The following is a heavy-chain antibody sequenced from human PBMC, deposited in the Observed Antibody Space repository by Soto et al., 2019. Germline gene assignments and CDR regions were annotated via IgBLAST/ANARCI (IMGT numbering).Heavy chain of an antibody. CDR1: GYSFTSYD. CDR3: ARATLASERNFDF. CDR2: MHPSNGNT. J-gene: IGHJ4*02. V-gene: IGHV1-8*01. Sequence: QVQLVQSGAEVKKPGASVEVSCKASGYSFTSYDIYWVRQDTGLGLEWMGWMHPSNGNTGYAQKFQGRVTMTRNTSITTAYMELSSLRSEDTAVYYCARATLASERNFDFWGQGTLVTVSS. D-gene: IGHD1-1*01.